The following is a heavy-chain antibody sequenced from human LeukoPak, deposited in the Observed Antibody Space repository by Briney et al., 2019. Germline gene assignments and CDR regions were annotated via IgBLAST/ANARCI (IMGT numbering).Heavy chain of an antibody. D-gene: IGHD3-3*01. CDR2: VHHSGTA. Sequence: PSETLSLTCTVSNGSISNYFWSWIRQPPGKGLEWIGYVHHSGTANYNPSLMSRVNISIDTSEYRLSLKLSSVTAADTAVYYCARVYSALRFLEWPIGGVIGWFDPWGQGTLVTVSS. J-gene: IGHJ5*02. CDR1: NGSISNYF. V-gene: IGHV4-59*01. CDR3: ARVYSALRFLEWPIGGVIGWFDP.